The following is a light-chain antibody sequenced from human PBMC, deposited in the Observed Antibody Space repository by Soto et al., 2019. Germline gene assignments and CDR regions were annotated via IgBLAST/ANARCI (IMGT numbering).Light chain of an antibody. J-gene: IGKJ5*01. V-gene: IGKV3-15*01. Sequence: DILLTQSPCTLSLSPGERATLSCRASQSVSSRYLAWYQQRPGQAPRLLVYGASTRASGIPPRFSGSGSGTDFTLTISSLQSEDFAVYYCQQLNYWPRITFGQGTRLEIK. CDR3: QQLNYWPRIT. CDR2: GAS. CDR1: QSVSSRY.